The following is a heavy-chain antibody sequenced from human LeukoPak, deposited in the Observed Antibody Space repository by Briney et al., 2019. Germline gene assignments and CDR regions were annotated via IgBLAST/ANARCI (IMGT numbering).Heavy chain of an antibody. J-gene: IGHJ4*02. V-gene: IGHV3-21*01. Sequence: GGSLRLSCAASGFTFSSYSMNWVRQAPGKGLEWVSSISSSSSYIYYADSVKGRFTISRDNAKNSLYLQMNSLRAEDTAVYYCARDPMVRGAALDYWGQGTLVTV. D-gene: IGHD3-10*01. CDR2: ISSSSSYI. CDR3: ARDPMVRGAALDY. CDR1: GFTFSSYS.